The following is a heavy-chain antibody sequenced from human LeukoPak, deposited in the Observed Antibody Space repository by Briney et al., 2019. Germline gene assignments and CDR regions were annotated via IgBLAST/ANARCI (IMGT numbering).Heavy chain of an antibody. D-gene: IGHD3-16*01. Sequence: PGGSLRLSCAAYGFTSSNFAMNWVRQAPGKGLECVSSISGSTGRTYYADSVKGRFTISRDDSKNTVYLEMNNLRAEDTDLYFCAKANCGSECFYIMDVWGQGTMVTVSS. V-gene: IGHV3-23*01. CDR3: AKANCGSECFYIMDV. CDR1: GFTSSNFA. J-gene: IGHJ6*02. CDR2: ISGSTGRT.